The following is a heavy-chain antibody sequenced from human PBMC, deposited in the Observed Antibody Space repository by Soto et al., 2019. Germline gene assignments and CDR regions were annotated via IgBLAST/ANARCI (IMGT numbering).Heavy chain of an antibody. CDR1: GYTFTSYG. V-gene: IGHV1-18*01. CDR2: ISAYNGNT. J-gene: IGHJ1*01. CDR3: ARESLDYYDSSGYYPAVYFQH. Sequence: ASVKVSCKASGYTFTSYGISWVGQAPEQGLEWMGWISAYNGNTNYAQKLQGRVTMTTDTSTSTAYMELRSLRSDDTAVYYCARESLDYYDSSGYYPAVYFQHWGQGTLVTVSS. D-gene: IGHD3-22*01.